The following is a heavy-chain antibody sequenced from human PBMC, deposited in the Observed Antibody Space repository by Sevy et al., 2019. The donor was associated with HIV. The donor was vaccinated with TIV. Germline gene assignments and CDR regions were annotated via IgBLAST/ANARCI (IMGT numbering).Heavy chain of an antibody. CDR3: AKAVAIFGVVITWFDY. CDR2: ISYDGSNK. CDR1: GFTFSSYG. V-gene: IGHV3-30*18. D-gene: IGHD3-3*01. J-gene: IGHJ4*02. Sequence: GGSLRLSCAASGFTFSSYGMHWVRQAPGKGLEWVAVISYDGSNKYYADSVKGRFTISRDNSKNTLYLQMNSLRAEDTAGYYCAKAVAIFGVVITWFDYWGQGTLVTVSS.